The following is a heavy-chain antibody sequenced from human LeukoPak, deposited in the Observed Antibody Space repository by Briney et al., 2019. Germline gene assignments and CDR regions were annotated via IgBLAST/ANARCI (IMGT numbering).Heavy chain of an antibody. Sequence: GGSLRLSCAAPGFTFRSYAMSGGRQAPGKGREWVSDITGSAGSTYSADSVKGRFTISRYNSKNTLYLQMNSLRAEDTAVYYCANLPRIASDIWGQGTMVTVSS. CDR1: GFTFRSYA. V-gene: IGHV3-23*01. CDR3: ANLPRIASDI. CDR2: ITGSAGST. J-gene: IGHJ3*02.